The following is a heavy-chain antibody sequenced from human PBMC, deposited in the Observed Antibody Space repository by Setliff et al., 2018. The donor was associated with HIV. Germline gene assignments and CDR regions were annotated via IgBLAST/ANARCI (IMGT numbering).Heavy chain of an antibody. CDR1: GFIFSNYG. D-gene: IGHD4-17*01. Sequence: PGESPKISCAASGFIFSNYGMHWVRQAPGKGLEWVTFIRYDGSNKYYTDSVKGRFTVSRDNSRNTLYLQMNSLRGEDTAVYYCAKDQGDYRSVGFDYWGLGTLVTVSS. CDR2: IRYDGSNK. J-gene: IGHJ4*02. CDR3: AKDQGDYRSVGFDY. V-gene: IGHV3-30*02.